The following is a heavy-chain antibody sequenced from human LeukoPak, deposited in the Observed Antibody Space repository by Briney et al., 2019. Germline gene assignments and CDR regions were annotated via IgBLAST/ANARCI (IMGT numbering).Heavy chain of an antibody. J-gene: IGHJ3*02. CDR3: AREYYGPRAFDI. CDR2: INWNGGST. D-gene: IGHD3-10*01. CDR1: GFAFDDYG. Sequence: GGSLRLSCAASGFAFDDYGMSWVRQAPGKGLEWVSGINWNGGSTGYADSVKGRFTISRDNSKNTLYLQMGSLRAEDMAVYYCAREYYGPRAFDIWGQGTMVTVSS. V-gene: IGHV3-20*04.